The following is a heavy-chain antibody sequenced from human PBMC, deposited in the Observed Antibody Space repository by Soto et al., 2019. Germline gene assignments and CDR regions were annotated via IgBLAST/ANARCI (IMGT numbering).Heavy chain of an antibody. V-gene: IGHV4-30-4*01. CDR3: ARCASSCSLGF. D-gene: IGHD2-15*01. Sequence: QVELQESGPGLAKPSQTLSLTCTVSGGSISSGDYYWSWIRQPPGKGLEWIGYIYYGRSTSYNPSLMIRVTISVDTSKNQFSLKLSSVTAADTAVYYCARCASSCSLGFWGQGTLVTVSS. J-gene: IGHJ4*02. CDR2: IYYGRST. CDR1: GGSISSGDYY.